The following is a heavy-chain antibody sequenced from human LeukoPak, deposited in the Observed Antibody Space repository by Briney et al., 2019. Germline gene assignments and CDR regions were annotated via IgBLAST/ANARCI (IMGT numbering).Heavy chain of an antibody. D-gene: IGHD5-24*01. V-gene: IGHV1-18*01. J-gene: IGHJ6*03. CDR2: ISGYNGNT. CDR1: GYISRNYG. CDR3: ARVSPHRLMAGDSYYMDV. Sequence: ASVKVSCKASGYISRNYGVSWVRQAPGQGLEWMGWISGYNGNTNYAQKVQGRVTMTTDTSTDTAYMDLRSLRSDDTAVYYCARVSPHRLMAGDSYYMDVWGKGTTATVSS.